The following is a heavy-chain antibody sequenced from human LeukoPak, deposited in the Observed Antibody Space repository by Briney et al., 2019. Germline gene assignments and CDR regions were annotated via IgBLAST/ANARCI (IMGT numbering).Heavy chain of an antibody. V-gene: IGHV3-11*03. D-gene: IGHD6-13*01. CDR3: ARGLLVAAGIDY. J-gene: IGHJ4*02. CDR2: ISSSSSYT. Sequence: EPGGSLRLSCAASGFTFSDYYMSWIRQAPGKGLEWVSYISSSSSYTNYADSVKGRFTISRDNAKNSLYLQMNSLRAEDTAVYYCARGLLVAAGIDYWGQGALVTVSS. CDR1: GFTFSDYY.